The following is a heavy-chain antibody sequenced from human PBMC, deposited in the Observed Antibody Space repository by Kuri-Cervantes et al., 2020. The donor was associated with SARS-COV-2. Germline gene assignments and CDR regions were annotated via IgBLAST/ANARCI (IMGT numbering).Heavy chain of an antibody. CDR3: ATVMGVVVFEI. CDR2: IISFFGIT. J-gene: IGHJ3*02. V-gene: IGHV1-69*10. D-gene: IGHD2-15*01. Sequence: SVKVSCKASGGTFNSYAINWVRQAPGQGLEWLGGIISFFGITNYAQKFQGRITLTADKSTTTAYMELSNLRSEDTAIYYCATVMGVVVFEIWGQGTMVTVSS. CDR1: GGTFNSYA.